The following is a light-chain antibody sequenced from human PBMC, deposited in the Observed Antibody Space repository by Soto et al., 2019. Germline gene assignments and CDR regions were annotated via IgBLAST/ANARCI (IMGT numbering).Light chain of an antibody. CDR2: GAF. CDR1: QSIPNNS. V-gene: IGKV3-20*01. J-gene: IGKJ1*01. Sequence: IVLTRSPGTLSWSPGASATLPCRASQSIPNNSLAWYQQKPGQAPRLLFYGAFNRASGIPDRFSGSGSGTDFTLTISRVEPVDFAVYSCQQYHSSPWTFGQGTKVDI. CDR3: QQYHSSPWT.